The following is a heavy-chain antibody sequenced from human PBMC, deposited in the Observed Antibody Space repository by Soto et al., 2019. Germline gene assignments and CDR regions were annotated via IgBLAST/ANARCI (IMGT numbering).Heavy chain of an antibody. D-gene: IGHD1-1*01. CDR3: AMTRTRYFDY. V-gene: IGHV3-53*01. Sequence: EVQLVESGGGLIQPGGSLRLSCVASGFTVSSSYMSWVCQAPGKGLEWVSVIYSGGSTYYADSVKGRFTISRDNSKNTVYLQMNSLRAEDTAVYYCAMTRTRYFDYWGQGTLVTVSS. J-gene: IGHJ4*02. CDR2: IYSGGST. CDR1: GFTVSSSY.